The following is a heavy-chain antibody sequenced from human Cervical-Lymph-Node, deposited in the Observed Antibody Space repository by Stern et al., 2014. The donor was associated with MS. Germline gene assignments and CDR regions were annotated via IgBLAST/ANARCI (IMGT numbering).Heavy chain of an antibody. CDR2: ISSSSSYI. CDR1: GFTFSIYS. CDR3: ARDYHYYDSSGYYDDAFDI. Sequence: EMQLVESGGGLVKPGGSLRLSCAASGFTFSIYSMNWVRQAPGKGLEWVSSISSSSSYIYYADSVKGRFTISRDNAKNSLYLQMNSLRAEDKAVYYCARDYHYYDSSGYYDDAFDIWGQGTMVTVSS. D-gene: IGHD3-22*01. J-gene: IGHJ3*02. V-gene: IGHV3-21*01.